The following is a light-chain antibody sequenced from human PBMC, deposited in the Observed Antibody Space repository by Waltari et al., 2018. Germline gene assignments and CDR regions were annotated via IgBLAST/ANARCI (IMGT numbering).Light chain of an antibody. Sequence: QSALTQPASVSGSPGQSISISCTGISSDIGGYNSVSWYQHHPGKAPKLLIYDVFNRPSGVSNRFSGSQSGNAASLAISGLQVEDEAVYYCSSYISSPPHVVFGEGTKLTVL. CDR3: SSYISSPPHVV. CDR2: DVF. J-gene: IGLJ2*01. CDR1: SSDIGGYNS. V-gene: IGLV2-14*03.